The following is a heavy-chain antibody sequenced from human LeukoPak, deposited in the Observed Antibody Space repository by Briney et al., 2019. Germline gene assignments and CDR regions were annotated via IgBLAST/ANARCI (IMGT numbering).Heavy chain of an antibody. Sequence: GGSLRLSCAASGFTFSSYSMNWVRQAPGKGLEWVSSISSSSSYIYYADSVKGRFTISRDNAKNSLYLQMNSLRAEDTAVYYCARSVTAVGGFDIWGQGTMVTVSS. V-gene: IGHV3-21*01. CDR2: ISSSSSYI. D-gene: IGHD2-21*02. CDR1: GFTFSSYS. CDR3: ARSVTAVGGFDI. J-gene: IGHJ3*02.